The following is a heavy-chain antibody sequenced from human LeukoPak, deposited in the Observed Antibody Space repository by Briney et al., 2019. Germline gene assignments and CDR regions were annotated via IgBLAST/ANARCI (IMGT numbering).Heavy chain of an antibody. J-gene: IGHJ4*02. CDR1: GGSFSGYY. Sequence: SETLSLTCAVYGGSFSGYYWSWIRQPPGKGLEWIGEINHSGSTNYNPSLKSRVTISVDTSKNQFSLKLSSVTAADTAVYYCARHNSGDYDSSGYYYWGQGTLVTVSS. V-gene: IGHV4-34*01. CDR3: ARHNSGDYDSSGYYY. CDR2: INHSGST. D-gene: IGHD3-22*01.